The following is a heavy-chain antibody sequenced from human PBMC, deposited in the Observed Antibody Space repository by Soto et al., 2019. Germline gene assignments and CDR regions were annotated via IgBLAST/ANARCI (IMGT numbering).Heavy chain of an antibody. CDR2: IYHSGST. J-gene: IGHJ3*02. CDR1: GGSISSSNW. V-gene: IGHV4-4*02. D-gene: IGHD2-2*01. CDR3: AREISGYCSSTSCYDAFDI. Sequence: QVQLQESGPGLVKPSGTLSLTCAVSGGSISSSNWWSGVRQPPGKGLEWIGEIYHSGSTNYNPSRKSRVTISVDKSQNQFSLKLSSVTAADTAVYYCAREISGYCSSTSCYDAFDIWGQGTMVTASS.